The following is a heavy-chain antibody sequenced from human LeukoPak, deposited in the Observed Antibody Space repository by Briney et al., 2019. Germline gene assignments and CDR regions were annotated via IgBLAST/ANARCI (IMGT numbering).Heavy chain of an antibody. CDR1: GFTFSSYG. J-gene: IGHJ4*02. D-gene: IGHD5-12*01. CDR3: AREEGLVATIGIDY. Sequence: GRSLRLSCAASGFTFSSYGMHWVPQAPGKGLEGVAVIWYDGSNKYYADSVKGRFTISRDNSKNTLYLQMTSLRAEDTAVYYCAREEGLVATIGIDYWGQGTLVTVSS. V-gene: IGHV3-33*01. CDR2: IWYDGSNK.